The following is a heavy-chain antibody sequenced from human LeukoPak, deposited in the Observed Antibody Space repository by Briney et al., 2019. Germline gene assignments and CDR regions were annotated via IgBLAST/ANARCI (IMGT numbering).Heavy chain of an antibody. J-gene: IGHJ6*02. D-gene: IGHD3-22*01. Sequence: GGSLRLSCAASGFTFSRYWMSWVRQPPGKGLEWVANINQDGSEKHYADSVKGRFTISRDNAKNSLYLQMNSLRAEDTAVHYCAREGVVNGMDVWGQGTTVTVSS. CDR2: INQDGSEK. CDR1: GFTFSRYW. CDR3: AREGVVNGMDV. V-gene: IGHV3-7*01.